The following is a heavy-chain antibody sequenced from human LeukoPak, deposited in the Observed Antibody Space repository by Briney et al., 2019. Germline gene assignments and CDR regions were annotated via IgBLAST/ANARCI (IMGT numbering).Heavy chain of an antibody. CDR2: IKQDGSEK. V-gene: IGHV3-7*01. CDR1: GFTFSSYW. Sequence: PGGSLRLSCAASGFTFSSYWMSWVRQAPGKGLEWVANIKQDGSEKYYVDSVKGRFTISRDNAKNSLYLQMNSLRAEDTAVYYCAREIRYSYGYDNWFDPWGQGTLVTVSS. CDR3: AREIRYSYGYDNWFDP. J-gene: IGHJ5*02. D-gene: IGHD5-18*01.